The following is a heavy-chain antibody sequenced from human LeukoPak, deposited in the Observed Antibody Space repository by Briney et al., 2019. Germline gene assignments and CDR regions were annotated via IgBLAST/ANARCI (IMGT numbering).Heavy chain of an antibody. Sequence: ASEKVSCKASGYTFTSYGISWVRQAPGQGLEWMGWISAYNGNTNYAQKLQGRVTMTTDTSTSTAYMELRSLRSDDTAVYYCARVLPLMVYAIPDYWGQGTLVTVSS. CDR3: ARVLPLMVYAIPDY. V-gene: IGHV1-18*01. J-gene: IGHJ4*02. CDR1: GYTFTSYG. CDR2: ISAYNGNT. D-gene: IGHD2-8*01.